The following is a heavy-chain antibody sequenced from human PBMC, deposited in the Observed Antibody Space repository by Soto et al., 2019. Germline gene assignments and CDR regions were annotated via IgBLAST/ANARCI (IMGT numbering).Heavy chain of an antibody. J-gene: IGHJ4*02. CDR1: GFTFSFYA. Sequence: PGGSLRLSCAASGFTFSFYAIHWVRQAPGKGLEWVAVISYDGSETYYADSVKGRFTISRDNSKDTLFLQMNSLRPEDTAIYYCARSAEAAAKNVYYFDYWGQGTLVTVSS. D-gene: IGHD6-13*01. CDR2: ISYDGSET. CDR3: ARSAEAAAKNVYYFDY. V-gene: IGHV3-30-3*01.